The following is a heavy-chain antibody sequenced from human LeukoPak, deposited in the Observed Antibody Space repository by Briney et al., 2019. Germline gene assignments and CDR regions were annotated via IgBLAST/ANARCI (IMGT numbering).Heavy chain of an antibody. CDR3: ARSYYDYVWGSYRYYYMDV. D-gene: IGHD3-16*02. J-gene: IGHJ6*03. V-gene: IGHV1-69*06. Sequence: SVKVSCKASGYTFTGYYMHWVRQAPGQGLEWMGGIIPIFGTANYAQKFQGRVTITADKSTSTAYMELSSLRSEDTAVYYCARSYYDYVWGSYRYYYMDVWGKGTTVTVSS. CDR1: GYTFTGYY. CDR2: IIPIFGTA.